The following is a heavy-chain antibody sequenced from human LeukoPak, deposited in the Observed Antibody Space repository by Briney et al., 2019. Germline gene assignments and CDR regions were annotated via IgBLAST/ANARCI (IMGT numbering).Heavy chain of an antibody. CDR1: GGSISSYY. Sequence: PSETLSLTCTVSGGSISSYYWSWIRQPPGKGLEWIGYIYYSGSTNYNPSLKSRVTISVDTSKNQFSLKLSSVTAADTAVYYCARSSSGYSSSWYPGYWGQGTLVTVSS. CDR2: IYYSGST. CDR3: ARSSSGYSSSWYPGY. V-gene: IGHV4-59*08. D-gene: IGHD6-13*01. J-gene: IGHJ4*02.